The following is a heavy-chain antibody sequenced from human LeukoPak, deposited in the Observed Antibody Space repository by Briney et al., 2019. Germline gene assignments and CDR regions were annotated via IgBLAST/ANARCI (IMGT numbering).Heavy chain of an antibody. CDR2: ISYNGNNK. D-gene: IGHD5-12*01. J-gene: IGHJ3*02. CDR1: GYTFTHYG. Sequence: GGSLRLSCVISGYTFTHYGFHWVRQAPGKALEWVAYISYNGNNKYEDSVKGRFTISRGNSKNTLHLQMNGLRAEDTAVYYCARDPLDISRWANAFDIWGQGTTVIVSS. CDR3: ARDPLDISRWANAFDI. V-gene: IGHV3-30*03.